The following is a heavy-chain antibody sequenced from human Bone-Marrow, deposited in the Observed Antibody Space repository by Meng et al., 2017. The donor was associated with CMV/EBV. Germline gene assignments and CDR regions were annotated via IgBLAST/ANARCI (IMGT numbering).Heavy chain of an antibody. V-gene: IGHV3-15*05. CDR3: GVAVPTIDF. D-gene: IGHD2-15*01. CDR2: IKSETEGGTT. Sequence: GESLKISCVASGITFSNVWMTWVRQAPGKGLEWVGRIKSETEGGTTDYAAPLKGRFSISRDDSKTTVYLQIDSLKSEDTGLYYCGVAVPTIDFWGQGKLVTVSS. CDR1: GITFSNVW. J-gene: IGHJ4*02.